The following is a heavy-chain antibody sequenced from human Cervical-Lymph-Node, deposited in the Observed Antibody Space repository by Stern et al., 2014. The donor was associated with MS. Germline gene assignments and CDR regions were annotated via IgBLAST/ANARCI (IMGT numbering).Heavy chain of an antibody. CDR1: GFSFSTSG. CDR3: ARDIDSSGNLYFHH. J-gene: IGHJ4*02. CDR2: IWYDGSEK. Sequence: QVQLVQSGGGVVQTGRSLRLSCAASGFSFSTSGMHWVRQAPGKGLEWVALIWYDGSEKYYADSVKGRFTISRDNSKNRLYLEMNTLRAEDTAVYYCARDIDSSGNLYFHHWGQGTLVTVSS. V-gene: IGHV3-33*01. D-gene: IGHD6-19*01.